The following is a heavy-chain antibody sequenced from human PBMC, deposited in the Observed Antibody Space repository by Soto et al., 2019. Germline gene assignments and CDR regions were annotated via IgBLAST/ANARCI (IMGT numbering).Heavy chain of an antibody. V-gene: IGHV3-33*06. J-gene: IGHJ5*02. CDR1: GFTFSSYW. Sequence: QPGGSLRLSCASSGFTFSSYWMSWVRQAPGKGLEWVAVIWYDGSNKYYADSVKGRFTISRDNSKNTLYLQMNSLRAEDTAVYFCAKSPSVVLVPSTLGGNNWFDPWGQGTLVTVSS. CDR3: AKSPSVVLVPSTLGGNNWFDP. D-gene: IGHD2-15*01. CDR2: IWYDGSNK.